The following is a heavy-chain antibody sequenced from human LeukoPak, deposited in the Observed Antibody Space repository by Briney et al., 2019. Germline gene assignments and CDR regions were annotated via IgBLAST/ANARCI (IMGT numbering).Heavy chain of an antibody. CDR2: IRSKAYGGTT. D-gene: IGHD3-22*01. CDR3: TSSYYDSSGYFWGDFDY. Sequence: SGRSLRLSCTASGFTFGDYAMSWFRQAPGKGLEWVGFIRSKAYGGTTEYAASVKGRFTISRDDSKSIAYLQMNSLKTEDTAVYYCTSSYYDSSGYFWGDFDYWGQGYLGTVSS. V-gene: IGHV3-49*03. CDR1: GFTFGDYA. J-gene: IGHJ4*02.